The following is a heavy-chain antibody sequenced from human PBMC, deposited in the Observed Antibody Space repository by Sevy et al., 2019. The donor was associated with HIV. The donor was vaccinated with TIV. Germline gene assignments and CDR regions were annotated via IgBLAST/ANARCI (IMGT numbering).Heavy chain of an antibody. CDR2: ISPHNGDT. Sequence: ASVKVSCKASGYSFTTYRITWLRQAPGQGLEWMGWISPHNGDTNYVQNLQGRVTMITDTSTSTAYMEMRSLRSDDTAVYYCARAYCRGGGCYSLAYWGQGTRVTVSS. D-gene: IGHD2-15*01. J-gene: IGHJ4*02. V-gene: IGHV1-18*01. CDR3: ARAYCRGGGCYSLAY. CDR1: GYSFTTYR.